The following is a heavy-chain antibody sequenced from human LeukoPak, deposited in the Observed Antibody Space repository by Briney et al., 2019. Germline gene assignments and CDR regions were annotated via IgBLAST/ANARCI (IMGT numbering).Heavy chain of an antibody. V-gene: IGHV4-39*07. J-gene: IGHJ4*02. D-gene: IGHD3-3*01. CDR2: IYYSGST. CDR3: ARVNPAYDFWSGLYYFDY. CDR1: GGSISSSSYY. Sequence: SETLSLTCTVSGGSISSSSYYWGWIRQPPGKGLEWIGSIYYSGSTYYNPSLKSRVTISVDTSKNQFSLKLSFVTAADTAVYYCARVNPAYDFWSGLYYFDYWGQGTLVTVSS.